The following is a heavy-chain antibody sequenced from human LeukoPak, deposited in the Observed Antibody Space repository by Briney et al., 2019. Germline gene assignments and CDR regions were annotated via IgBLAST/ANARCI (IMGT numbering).Heavy chain of an antibody. V-gene: IGHV3-53*01. CDR1: GFTVSSNY. CDR3: ARAPPHYYYDSSGYQSDAFDI. Sequence: PGGSLRLSCAASGFTVSSNYMSWVRQAPGKGLEGVSVIYSGGSTYYADSVKGRFTIPRDNSKNTLYLQMNRLRAEDTAVYYCARAPPHYYYDSSGYQSDAFDIWGQGTMVTVSS. J-gene: IGHJ3*02. CDR2: IYSGGST. D-gene: IGHD3-22*01.